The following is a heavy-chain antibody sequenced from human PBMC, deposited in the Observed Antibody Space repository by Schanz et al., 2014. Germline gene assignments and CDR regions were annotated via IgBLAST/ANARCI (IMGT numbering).Heavy chain of an antibody. CDR1: GFTFNNYD. Sequence: EVQLVESGGGLVQPGGSLRLSCAASGFTFNNYDMNWVRLVPGKGLECVSGIGGGGSAYYADSVKGRFTISRDNSKNTLYLQMSSLRAEDTAVYYCAKVWGSDYFYPFDYWGQGTLVTVSS. V-gene: IGHV3-23*04. CDR2: IGGGGSA. CDR3: AKVWGSDYFYPFDY. D-gene: IGHD3-22*01. J-gene: IGHJ4*02.